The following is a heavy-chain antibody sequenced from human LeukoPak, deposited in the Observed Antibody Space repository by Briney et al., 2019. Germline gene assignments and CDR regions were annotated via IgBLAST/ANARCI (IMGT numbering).Heavy chain of an antibody. CDR2: IYYSGST. CDR3: ARTVVLYYYDI. V-gene: IGHV4-38-2*02. CDR1: GYSISSGYY. J-gene: IGHJ4*02. D-gene: IGHD3-22*01. Sequence: SETLSLTCTVSGYSISSGYYWGWIRQPPGKGLEWIGSIYYSGSTYYNPSLKSRVTISVDMSKNQFSLKLSSVSAADTAVYYCARTVVLYYYDIWGQGTLVTVSS.